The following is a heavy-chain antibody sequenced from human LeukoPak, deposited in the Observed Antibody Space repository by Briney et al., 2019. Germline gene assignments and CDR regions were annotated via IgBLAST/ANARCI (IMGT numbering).Heavy chain of an antibody. CDR3: ARDHGSDPFDY. CDR2: SGSGGST. CDR1: GVTFSSYA. Sequence: GGSLRLSCAASGVTFSSYAMSWVRQAPGKGLEWVSASGSGGSTYYADSVKGRFTISRDNSKNTLYLQMNSLRAEDTAVYYCARDHGSDPFDYWGQGTLVTVSS. D-gene: IGHD3-10*01. J-gene: IGHJ4*02. V-gene: IGHV3-23*01.